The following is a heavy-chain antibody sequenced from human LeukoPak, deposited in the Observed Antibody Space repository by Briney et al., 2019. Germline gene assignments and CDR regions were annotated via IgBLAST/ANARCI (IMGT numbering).Heavy chain of an antibody. V-gene: IGHV3-30*02. CDR2: IRYDGSNK. J-gene: IGHJ4*02. D-gene: IGHD6-13*01. Sequence: GGSLRLSCAASGFTFSSYGMHWVRQAPGKGLEWVAFIRYDGSNKYYADSVKGRFTISRDNSKNTLYLQMNSLRAEDTAVYYCAKQGIAAAGIGYWGQGTLVTVSS. CDR1: GFTFSSYG. CDR3: AKQGIAAAGIGY.